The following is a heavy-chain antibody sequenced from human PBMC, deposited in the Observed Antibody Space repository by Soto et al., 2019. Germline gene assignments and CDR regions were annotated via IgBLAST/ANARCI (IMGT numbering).Heavy chain of an antibody. J-gene: IGHJ3*02. CDR2: IDPSDSYT. CDR3: ARTLSSCYLGAFDI. CDR1: GYSFTSYW. Sequence: PGESLKISCKGSGYSFTSYWISWMRQMPGKGLEWMGRIDPSDSYTNYSPSFQGHVTISADKSINTAYLQWSSLKASDTAMYYCARTLSSCYLGAFDIWGQGTMVTVSS. V-gene: IGHV5-10-1*01. D-gene: IGHD2-2*01.